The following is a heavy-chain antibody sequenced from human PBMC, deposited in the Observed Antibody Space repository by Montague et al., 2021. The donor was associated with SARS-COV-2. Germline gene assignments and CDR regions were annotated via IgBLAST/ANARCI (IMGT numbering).Heavy chain of an antibody. CDR2: IYYSGST. J-gene: IGHJ6*04. D-gene: IGHD2-2*01. CDR1: GGSVSSGSCY. Sequence: SETLSLTCSVSGGSVSSGSCYWSWIQQPPGKGLEWIGYIYYSGSTNYNPSLKSRVTISVDTSKNQSSLRLSSVTAADTAVYYCVRVRGEQYQLVSSTYYYSRVDVGDNGT. V-gene: IGHV4-61*01. CDR3: VRVRGEQYQLVSSTYYYSRVDV.